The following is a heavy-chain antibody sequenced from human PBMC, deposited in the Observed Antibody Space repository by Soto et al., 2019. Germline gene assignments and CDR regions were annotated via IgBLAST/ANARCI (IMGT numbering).Heavy chain of an antibody. J-gene: IGHJ5*02. Sequence: SETLSLTCAVYGGSFSGYYWSWIRQPPGKGLEWIGEVNHSGSTNYNPSLKSRVTISVDTSKNQFSLKLSSVTAADTAVYYCARGSPLELLSWFDPWGHGTLVTVSS. CDR1: GGSFSGYY. D-gene: IGHD1-7*01. V-gene: IGHV4-34*01. CDR2: VNHSGST. CDR3: ARGSPLELLSWFDP.